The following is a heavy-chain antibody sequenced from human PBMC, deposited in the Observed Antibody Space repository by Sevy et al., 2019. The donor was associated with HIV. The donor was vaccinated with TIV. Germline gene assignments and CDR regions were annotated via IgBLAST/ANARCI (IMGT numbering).Heavy chain of an antibody. CDR3: ARALREYYYDSSGYSFDAFDI. D-gene: IGHD3-22*01. J-gene: IGHJ3*02. CDR2: IWYDGSNK. V-gene: IGHV3-33*01. CDR1: GFTFSSYG. Sequence: GGSLRLSCAASGFTFSSYGMHWVRQAPGKGLEWVAVIWYDGSNKYYADSVKGRFTISRDNSKNTLYLQMNSLRAEDMAVYYCARALREYYYDSSGYSFDAFDIWGQGTMVTVSS.